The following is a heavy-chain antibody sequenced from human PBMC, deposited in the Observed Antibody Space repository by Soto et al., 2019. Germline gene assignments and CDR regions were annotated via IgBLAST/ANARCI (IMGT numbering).Heavy chain of an antibody. V-gene: IGHV4-61*01. CDR2: IYYSGST. Sequence: PSETLSPTCTVSGRPVSIGSYYWSWIRQPPGKGLEWIGYIYYSGSTNYNPSLKSRATISVDTSKNQFSLKLSSVTAADTAVYYCARDSSSGYYYYGMDVWGQGTTVT. CDR3: ARDSSSGYYYYGMDV. D-gene: IGHD6-6*01. CDR1: GRPVSIGSYY. J-gene: IGHJ6*02.